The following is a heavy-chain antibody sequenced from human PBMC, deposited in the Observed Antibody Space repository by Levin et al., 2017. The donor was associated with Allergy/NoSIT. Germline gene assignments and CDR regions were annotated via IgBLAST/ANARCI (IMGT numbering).Heavy chain of an antibody. CDR3: AREFREGSSDANHDAFDI. J-gene: IGHJ3*02. CDR1: EFTFSRYW. Sequence: GESLKISCVASEFTFSRYWMHWVRQAPGKGLVWVSRVNRDGSVRSYADSVMGRFTISRDDAKNTVYLQMNSLRADDTAVYYCAREFREGSSDANHDAFDIWGQGTVVTVS. CDR2: VNRDGSVR. D-gene: IGHD3-10*01. V-gene: IGHV3-74*01.